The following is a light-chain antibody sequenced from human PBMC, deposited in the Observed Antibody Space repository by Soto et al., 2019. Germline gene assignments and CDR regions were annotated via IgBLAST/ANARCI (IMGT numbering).Light chain of an antibody. J-gene: IGLJ1*01. Sequence: QSALTQPPSAPGSPGQSVAISCTGTSSDVGGYNYVSWYQQYPGKAPKLMIYDVTKRPSGVPDRFSGSKSGNTASLTVSGLQAEDEADYYCSSYAGTHVVFGTGTKVTVL. CDR3: SSYAGTHVV. CDR2: DVT. CDR1: SSDVGGYNY. V-gene: IGLV2-8*01.